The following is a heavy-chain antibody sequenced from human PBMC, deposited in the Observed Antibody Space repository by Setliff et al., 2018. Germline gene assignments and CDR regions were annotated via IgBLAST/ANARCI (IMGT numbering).Heavy chain of an antibody. D-gene: IGHD6-6*01. Sequence: LSLTCTVSGGSISRYHWSRIRQPPGKGLEWIGYIQTSGTTNYNPSLKSRVTTSIDTSKNQFSLKLSSVTAADTAVYYCARMAVRVASRPSSPLEYYYYMDFWGKGATVTVSS. J-gene: IGHJ6*03. CDR2: IQTSGTT. CDR3: ARMAVRVASRPSSPLEYYYYMDF. CDR1: GGSISRYH. V-gene: IGHV4-4*08.